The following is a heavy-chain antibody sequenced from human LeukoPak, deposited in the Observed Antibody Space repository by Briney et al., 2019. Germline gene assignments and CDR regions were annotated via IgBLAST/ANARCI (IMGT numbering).Heavy chain of an antibody. J-gene: IGHJ4*02. Sequence: ASVKVSCKASGYTFTSHYMHWVRQAPGQGLEWMGIINPSGGTTSYAQKSQGRVTMTRDTSTSTVYMELSSLRSEDTAVYYCARAAPGFDYWGQGTLVTVSS. V-gene: IGHV1-46*01. CDR2: INPSGGTT. CDR1: GYTFTSHY. D-gene: IGHD6-13*01. CDR3: ARAAPGFDY.